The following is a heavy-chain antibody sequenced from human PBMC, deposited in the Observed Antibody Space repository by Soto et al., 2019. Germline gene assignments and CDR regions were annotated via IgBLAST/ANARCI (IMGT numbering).Heavy chain of an antibody. Sequence: QVQLVESGGGVVQPGRSLRLSCAASGFTFSSYAMHWVRQAPGKGLEWVAVISYDGSNKYYADSVKGRFTISRDNSKNTLYLQIESLRAEATAVYYCARAVPYDYVWGSYRNYYYYYGRDVWGQGTTVTVSS. CDR2: ISYDGSNK. CDR3: ARAVPYDYVWGSYRNYYYYYGRDV. J-gene: IGHJ6*02. V-gene: IGHV3-30-3*01. CDR1: GFTFSSYA. D-gene: IGHD3-16*02.